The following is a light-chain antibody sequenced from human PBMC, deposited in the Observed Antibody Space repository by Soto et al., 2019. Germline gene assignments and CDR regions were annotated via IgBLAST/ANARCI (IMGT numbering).Light chain of an antibody. CDR3: QQYGSSTWT. J-gene: IGKJ1*01. Sequence: EIVLTQSPGTLSLSPGERATLSCRASQRVSSSYLAWYQQKPGQAPRPLIYGASRRAIGIPDRFSGSGSGTDFTLTISRLEPEDFAMYYCQQYGSSTWTFGQGTKV. V-gene: IGKV3-20*01. CDR1: QRVSSSY. CDR2: GAS.